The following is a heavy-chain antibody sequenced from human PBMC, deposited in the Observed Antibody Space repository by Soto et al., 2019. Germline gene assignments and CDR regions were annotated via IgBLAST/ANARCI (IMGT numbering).Heavy chain of an antibody. D-gene: IGHD3-16*02. CDR2: INNGGDRT. V-gene: IGHV3-23*01. Sequence: PRGSLRLSCAASGFSFSTYAMSWVRQAPGKGLEWVSSINNGGDRTFYADSVKGRFTISRDKSENTLFLQMHSLRVEDTALYYCAKATVSSFIFRSGMGVWGQGTTVTVS. CDR3: AKATVSSFIFRSGMGV. J-gene: IGHJ6*02. CDR1: GFSFSTYA.